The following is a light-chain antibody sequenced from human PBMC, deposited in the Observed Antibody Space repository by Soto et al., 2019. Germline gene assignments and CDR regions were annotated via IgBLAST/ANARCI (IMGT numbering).Light chain of an antibody. J-gene: IGLJ3*02. CDR2: SNN. CDR1: SSNIGSNT. CDR3: AAWDDSLNGWV. Sequence: QPVLTQPPSASGTPGQRVTISCSGSSSNIGSNTVNWYQQLPGTAPKLLIYSNNQRPSGVPDRFSGYKSGTSASLAIIGLQSEDEADYYCAAWDDSLNGWVFGGGTKLTVL. V-gene: IGLV1-44*01.